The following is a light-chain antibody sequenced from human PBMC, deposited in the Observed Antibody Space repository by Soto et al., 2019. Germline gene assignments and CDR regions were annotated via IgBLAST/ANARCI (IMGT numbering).Light chain of an antibody. CDR2: GAS. J-gene: IGKJ5*01. CDR3: QHYTLYSAP. CDR1: QDISTY. V-gene: IGKV1-5*01. Sequence: RLTQSPSSLSASVGDTVTISCRASQDISTYLAWYQHKPGKAPTLLIFGASSLHNGVPPRFAGSGSGSEFTLTINRLQPHDFATYYCQHYTLYSAPFGQGTRV.